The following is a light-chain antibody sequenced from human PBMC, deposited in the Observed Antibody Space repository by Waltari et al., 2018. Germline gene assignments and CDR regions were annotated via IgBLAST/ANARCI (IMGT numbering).Light chain of an antibody. V-gene: IGLV2-8*01. CDR1: SSDIGTYNY. CDR2: DVS. Sequence: QSALTQPPSASGSPGQSVTISCTGTSSDIGTYNYVSWYQQQPDKAPKLVIYDVSQRPSGVPARFSGSKSGNTASLTVSGLQAEDEGDYYCSSYAGSNNFLYVFGTGTKVSVL. J-gene: IGLJ1*01. CDR3: SSYAGSNNFLYV.